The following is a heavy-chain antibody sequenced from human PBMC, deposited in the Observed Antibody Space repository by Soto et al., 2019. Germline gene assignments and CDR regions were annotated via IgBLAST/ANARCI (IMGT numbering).Heavy chain of an antibody. V-gene: IGHV3-30-3*01. CDR3: ARDHHYVSSGSFDY. CDR2: ISYDGSNK. J-gene: IGHJ4*02. CDR1: GFTFSSYA. Sequence: QVQLVESGGGVVQPGRSLRLSCAASGFTFSSYAMHWVRQAPGKGLEWVAVISYDGSNKYYADSVKGRFTISRDNSKNTLYLQMHSLRDEVTAVYYCARDHHYVSSGSFDYWGQGTLVAVCS. D-gene: IGHD3-22*01.